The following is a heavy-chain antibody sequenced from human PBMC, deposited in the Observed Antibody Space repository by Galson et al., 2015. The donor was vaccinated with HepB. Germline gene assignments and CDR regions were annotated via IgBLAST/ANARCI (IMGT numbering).Heavy chain of an antibody. D-gene: IGHD3-9*01. CDR1: GYTFTGYY. J-gene: IGHJ3*02. CDR3: ARGERGDYDILTDDAFDI. CDR2: INPNSGGT. Sequence: SVKVSCKASGYTFTGYYMHWVRQAPGQGLEWMGRINPNSGGTNYAQKFQGRVTMTRDTSISTAYMELSRLRSDDTVVYYCARGERGDYDILTDDAFDIWGQGTMVTVSS. V-gene: IGHV1-2*05.